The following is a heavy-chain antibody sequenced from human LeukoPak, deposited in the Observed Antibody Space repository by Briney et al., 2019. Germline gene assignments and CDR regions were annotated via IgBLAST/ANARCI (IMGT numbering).Heavy chain of an antibody. CDR3: ATLAVAALDAFDI. J-gene: IGHJ3*02. CDR2: ISSSSSTI. CDR1: GFTFSSYS. V-gene: IGHV3-48*01. Sequence: GGSLRLSCAASGFTFSSYSMNWVRQAPGKGLEWVSYISSSSSTIYYADSVKGRFTISRDNAKNSLYLQMNSLRAEDTAVYYCATLAVAALDAFDIWGQGTMVTVSS. D-gene: IGHD6-19*01.